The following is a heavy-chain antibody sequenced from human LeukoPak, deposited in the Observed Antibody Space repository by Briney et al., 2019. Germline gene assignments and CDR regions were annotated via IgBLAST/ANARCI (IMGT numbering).Heavy chain of an antibody. V-gene: IGHV1-69*13. D-gene: IGHD2-21*02. CDR2: IIPIFGTA. Sequence: SVTVSCKASGGTFSSYAISWVRQAPGQGLEWMGGIIPIFGTANYAQKFQGRVTVTADESTSTAYMELSSLRSEDTAVYYCARGVYRELLADYWGQGTLVTVSS. J-gene: IGHJ4*02. CDR3: ARGVYRELLADY. CDR1: GGTFSSYA.